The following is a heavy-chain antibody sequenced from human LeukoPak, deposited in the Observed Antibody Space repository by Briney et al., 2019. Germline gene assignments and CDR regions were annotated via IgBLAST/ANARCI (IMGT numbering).Heavy chain of an antibody. Sequence: ASVKVSCKASGYTFTGYYMHWVRQAPGQGLEWMGWINPNSGGTNYAQKFQGRVTMTRDTSISTAYMELSRLRSDDTAVYYCARAQNYYDSSGYYYHYYYYGMDVWGQGTTVTVSS. CDR3: ARAQNYYDSSGYYYHYYYYGMDV. CDR1: GYTFTGYY. D-gene: IGHD3-22*01. CDR2: INPNSGGT. V-gene: IGHV1-2*02. J-gene: IGHJ6*02.